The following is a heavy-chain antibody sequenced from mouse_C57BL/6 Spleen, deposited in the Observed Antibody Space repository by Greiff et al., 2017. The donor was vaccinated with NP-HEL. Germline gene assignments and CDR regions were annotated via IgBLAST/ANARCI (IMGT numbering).Heavy chain of an antibody. D-gene: IGHD2-13*01. J-gene: IGHJ4*01. CDR3: ARGGLLYAMDY. Sequence: DVKLQESGPGLVKPSQSLSLTCSVTGYSITSGYYWNWIRQFPGNKLEWMGYISYDGSNNYNPSLKNRISITRDTSKNQFFLKLNSVTTEDTATYYCARGGLLYAMDYWGQGTSVTVSS. CDR1: GYSITSGYY. CDR2: ISYDGSN. V-gene: IGHV3-6*01.